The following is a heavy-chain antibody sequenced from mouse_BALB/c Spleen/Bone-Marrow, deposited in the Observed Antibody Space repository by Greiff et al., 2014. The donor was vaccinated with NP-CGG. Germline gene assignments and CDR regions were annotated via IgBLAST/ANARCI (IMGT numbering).Heavy chain of an antibody. CDR2: IWADGST. Sequence: VQLVESGPGLVAPSQSLSITCTVSGFSLTNYGVHWVRQPPGKGLEWLGVIWADGSTNYNSALMSRLSISKDNSKSQVFFKMNSLQTDDTAMYYCARITTATGARDYWGQGTSVTVSS. J-gene: IGHJ4*01. V-gene: IGHV2-9*02. D-gene: IGHD1-2*01. CDR3: ARITTATGARDY. CDR1: GFSLTNYG.